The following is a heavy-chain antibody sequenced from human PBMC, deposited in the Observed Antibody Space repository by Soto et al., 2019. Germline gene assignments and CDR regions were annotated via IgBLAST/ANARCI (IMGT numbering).Heavy chain of an antibody. J-gene: IGHJ6*02. CDR3: ARMGSGYYNYYYGMGV. CDR2: INHSGST. CDR1: GGSFSGYY. D-gene: IGHD3-3*01. V-gene: IGHV4-34*01. Sequence: KASETLSLTCAVYGGSFSGYYWSWIRQPPGKGLEWIGEINHSGSTNYNPSLKSRVTISVDTSKNQFSLKLSSVTAADTAVYYCARMGSGYYNYYYGMGVWGQGTTVTVSS.